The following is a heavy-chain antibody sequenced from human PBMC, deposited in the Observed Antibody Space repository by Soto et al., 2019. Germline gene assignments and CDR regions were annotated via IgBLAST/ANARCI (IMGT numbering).Heavy chain of an antibody. D-gene: IGHD5-12*01. J-gene: IGHJ4*02. CDR1: GYPFISYA. V-gene: IGHV1-18*01. CDR2: ISAYNGNT. Sequence: QVQLVQSGAEVKKPGASVKVSCKTSGYPFISYAITWVRQAPGQGLEWMGWISAYNGNTNYAQKLQGRVTMTTDTSTSTDYMELRSLRSDDTAVYYCARGGVGATMTYLDYWGQGSLVTVSS. CDR3: ARGGVGATMTYLDY.